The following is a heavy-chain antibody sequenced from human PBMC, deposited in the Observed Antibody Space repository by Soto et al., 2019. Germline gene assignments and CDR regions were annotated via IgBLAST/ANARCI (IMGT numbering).Heavy chain of an antibody. V-gene: IGHV3-15*01. CDR1: GFNLSHPW. J-gene: IGHJ4*02. CDR2: IKSKTDGGTA. CDR3: TTGIYYDILTGYHNVAY. Sequence: GSLRLSCVASGFNLSHPWMTWVLQAAGKGLEWVGRIKSKTDGGTADYAAPVKGRATISRDDSKNTVYLQMNSLKTEDTAVYYCTTGIYYDILTGYHNVAYWGQGALVTVSS. D-gene: IGHD3-9*01.